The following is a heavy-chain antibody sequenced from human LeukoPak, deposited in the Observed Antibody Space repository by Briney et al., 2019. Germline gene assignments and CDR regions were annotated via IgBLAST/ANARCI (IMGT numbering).Heavy chain of an antibody. J-gene: IGHJ4*02. D-gene: IGHD3-3*01. CDR1: GFTFSSYS. CDR3: ARDRTIFGVVFHDY. V-gene: IGHV3-48*04. Sequence: GGSLRLSCAASGFTFSSYSMNWVRQAPGKGLEWVSYISSSSSTIYYADSVKGRFTISRDNAKNSLYLQMNSLRAEDTAVYYCARDRTIFGVVFHDYWGQGTLVTLSS. CDR2: ISSSSSTI.